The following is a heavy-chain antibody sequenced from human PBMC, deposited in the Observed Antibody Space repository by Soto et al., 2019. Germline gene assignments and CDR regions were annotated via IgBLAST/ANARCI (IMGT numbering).Heavy chain of an antibody. CDR2: VDFTGST. CDR1: GASVSTGSYY. Sequence: QVQVQESGPGLVKPSETLYLNCTVSGASVSTGSYYWSWIRQPPGKGLEWIGYVDFTGSTYYNPSLKIRVTISLDTSKNPFSLQRSSVTAAYTALYFCSRGGYFGSGSSRFDPWGQGTQVTVSS. D-gene: IGHD3-10*01. CDR3: SRGGYFGSGSSRFDP. V-gene: IGHV4-61*01. J-gene: IGHJ5*02.